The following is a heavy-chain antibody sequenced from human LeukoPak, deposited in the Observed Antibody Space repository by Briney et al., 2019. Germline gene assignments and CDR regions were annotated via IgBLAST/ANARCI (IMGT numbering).Heavy chain of an antibody. CDR2: INSDGSST. CDR1: GFTFSSYW. CDR3: ARRGSDLLLWFGELFFDY. V-gene: IGHV3-74*01. Sequence: PGGSLRLSCAASGFTFSSYWMHWVRQAPGKGLVWVSRINSDGSSTSYADSVKGRFTISRDNAKNSLYLQMNSLRAEDTAVYYCARRGSDLLLWFGELFFDYWGQGTLVTVSS. J-gene: IGHJ4*02. D-gene: IGHD3-10*01.